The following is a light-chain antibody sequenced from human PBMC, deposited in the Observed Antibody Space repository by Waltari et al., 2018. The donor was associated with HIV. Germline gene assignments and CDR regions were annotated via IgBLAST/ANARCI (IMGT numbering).Light chain of an antibody. CDR2: DVS. V-gene: IGLV2-14*03. CDR3: SSYTSTTTLVV. CDR1: SSDVGGYQY. J-gene: IGLJ3*02. Sequence: QSALTQPASVSGSPGQSITISCTGTSSDVGGYQYVSWYQQHPGKAPKLMIFDVSNRPSGVSNRFSCSKSGNTSSLTISGRQAEDEAHYFCSSYTSTTTLVVFGGGTKLTVL.